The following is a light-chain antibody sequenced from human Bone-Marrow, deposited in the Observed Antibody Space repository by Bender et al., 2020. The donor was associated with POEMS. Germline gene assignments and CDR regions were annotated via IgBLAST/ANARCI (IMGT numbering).Light chain of an antibody. CDR1: KVGDKY. Sequence: YELVQPPSVSVSPGQTTSITCSGEKVGDKYVSWYQQKPGRSPILVIYQDRKRPSGVPDRFSGSKSGNTASLTISGLQSEDEAAYFCQSYDSDLNGWVFGGGTKLTVL. V-gene: IGLV3-1*01. J-gene: IGLJ3*02. CDR3: QSYDSDLNGWV. CDR2: QDR.